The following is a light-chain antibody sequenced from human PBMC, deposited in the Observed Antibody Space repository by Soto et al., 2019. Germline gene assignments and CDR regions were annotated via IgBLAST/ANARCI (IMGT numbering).Light chain of an antibody. V-gene: IGKV3-20*01. CDR2: GAS. J-gene: IGKJ1*01. Sequence: EIVLTQSPGSLSLSPGERATLSCRASQSVDSSFFAWYQQKPGQAPRLLIYGASNRATGIPDRFSGRGSGTDFTRTITVLEPEDFAVYYCQQYVSSVTFGQGTKVEIK. CDR3: QQYVSSVT. CDR1: QSVDSSF.